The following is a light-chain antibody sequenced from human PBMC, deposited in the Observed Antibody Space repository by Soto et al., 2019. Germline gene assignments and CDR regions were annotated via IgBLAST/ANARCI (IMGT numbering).Light chain of an antibody. V-gene: IGLV2-14*01. CDR2: DVS. CDR3: SSYTSSSTV. Sequence: QSALTQPGSVSGSPGQAITISSTGTSSDVGGYNYVSWYQQHPGKAPKLMIYDVSNRPSGVSNRFSGSKSGNTASLTISGLQAQDEADYYCSSYTSSSTVFGTGTKLTVL. CDR1: SSDVGGYNY. J-gene: IGLJ1*01.